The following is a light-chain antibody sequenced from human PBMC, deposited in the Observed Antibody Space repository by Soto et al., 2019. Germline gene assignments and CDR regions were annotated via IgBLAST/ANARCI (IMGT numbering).Light chain of an antibody. CDR3: TSYTSSSSLVV. J-gene: IGLJ2*01. Sequence: QSALTQPASVSGSPGQSITISCTGTSSDVGGYNYVSWYQQHPGKAPKLMIYEVSNRPSGVSNRFSGSKSGNTASLTISGLQDEDEAYYYCTSYTSSSSLVVFGGGTQLTVL. CDR1: SSDVGGYNY. V-gene: IGLV2-14*01. CDR2: EVS.